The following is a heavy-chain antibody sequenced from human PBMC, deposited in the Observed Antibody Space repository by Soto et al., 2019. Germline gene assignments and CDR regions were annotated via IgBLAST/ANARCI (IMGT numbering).Heavy chain of an antibody. D-gene: IGHD3-9*01. J-gene: IGHJ3*02. CDR1: GFTFSDYY. CDR3: ARDADILTGSDAFDI. CDR2: IGSSSSYT. V-gene: IGHV3-11*05. Sequence: QVQLVESGGGLVKPGGSLRLSCAASGFTFSDYYMSWIRQAPGKGLEWGSYIGSSSSYTNYADSVKGRFTISRDSAKNSLYLQMNSLRAEDTAVYYCARDADILTGSDAFDIWGQGTMVTVSS.